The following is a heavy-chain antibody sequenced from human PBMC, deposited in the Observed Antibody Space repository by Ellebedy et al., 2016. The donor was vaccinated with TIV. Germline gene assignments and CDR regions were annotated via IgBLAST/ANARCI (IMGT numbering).Heavy chain of an antibody. CDR2: IIPILGIA. Sequence: SVKVSCXASGGTFSSYAISWVRQAPGQGLEWMGRIIPILGIANYAQKFQGRVTITADKSTSTAYMELSSLRSEDTAVYYCARQLIDNWFNPWGQGTLVTVSS. J-gene: IGHJ5*02. V-gene: IGHV1-69*04. D-gene: IGHD2/OR15-2a*01. CDR1: GGTFSSYA. CDR3: ARQLIDNWFNP.